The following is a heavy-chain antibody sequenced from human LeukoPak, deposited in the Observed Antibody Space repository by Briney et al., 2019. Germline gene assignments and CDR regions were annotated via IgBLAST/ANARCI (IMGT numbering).Heavy chain of an antibody. CDR3: AKSRTGWGPFDY. J-gene: IGHJ4*02. Sequence: GGPLRLSCAASGFTISSCAMSWVRQAPGKGLEWVSGISGSGVTTYYADSVKGRFTISGDNSKNTLYLQMNSLRAEDTAVYYCAKSRTGWGPFDYWGQGTLVTVSS. D-gene: IGHD6-19*01. V-gene: IGHV3-23*01. CDR2: ISGSGVTT. CDR1: GFTISSCA.